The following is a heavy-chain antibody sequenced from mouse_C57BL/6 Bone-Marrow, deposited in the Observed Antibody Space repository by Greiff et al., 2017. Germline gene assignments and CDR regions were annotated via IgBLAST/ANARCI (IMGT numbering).Heavy chain of an antibody. D-gene: IGHD1-2*01. V-gene: IGHV1-50*01. CDR3: AREHYHYCFAY. Sequence: VQLQQSGAELVKPGASVKLSCKASGYTFTSYWMQWVKQRPGQGLEWIGEIDPSDSYTNYNQKFKGKATLTVDTSSSTAYMQLSSLTSEDSAVYYCAREHYHYCFAYGGQGTLVTVSA. CDR2: IDPSDSYT. J-gene: IGHJ3*01. CDR1: GYTFTSYW.